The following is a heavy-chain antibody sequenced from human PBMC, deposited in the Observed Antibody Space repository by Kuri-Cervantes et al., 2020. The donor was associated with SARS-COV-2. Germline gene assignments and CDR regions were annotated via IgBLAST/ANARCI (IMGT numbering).Heavy chain of an antibody. V-gene: IGHV3-23*01. J-gene: IGHJ4*01. CDR1: GFTFSNYA. Sequence: GESLKISRAASGFTFSNYAMTWVRQAPGKGLEWVSTISGSDDVTHLADSVKGRFTVSRDNSRNTLYLEMSSLRVEDTAVYYCAKRDAYSQGSYFDYWGHGTLVTVSS. D-gene: IGHD5-24*01. CDR3: AKRDAYSQGSYFDY. CDR2: ISGSDDVT.